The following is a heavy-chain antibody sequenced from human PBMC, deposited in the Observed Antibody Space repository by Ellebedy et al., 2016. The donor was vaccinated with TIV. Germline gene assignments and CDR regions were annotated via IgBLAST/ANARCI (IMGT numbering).Heavy chain of an antibody. J-gene: IGHJ2*01. CDR2: IYPGDSDT. V-gene: IGHV5-51*01. CDR3: ARRYDILTGYYSGYFDL. Sequence: GESLKISCKGSGYSFTSYWIGWVRQMPGKGLEWMGIIYPGDSDTRYSPSFQGQVTISADKSISTAYLQWSSLKASDTAMYYCARRYDILTGYYSGYFDLWGRGTLVTVSS. D-gene: IGHD3-9*01. CDR1: GYSFTSYW.